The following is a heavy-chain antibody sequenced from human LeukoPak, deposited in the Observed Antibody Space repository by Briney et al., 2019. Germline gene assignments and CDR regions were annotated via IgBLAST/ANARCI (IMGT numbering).Heavy chain of an antibody. Sequence: GESLKISCKGSGYSFTSYWIGWVRQMPGKGLEWMGIIYPGDSDTRYSSSFQGQVTISADKSISTAYLQWSSLKASDTAMYYCARRGESDVVVPADADWFDPWGQGTLVTVSS. D-gene: IGHD2-2*01. J-gene: IGHJ5*02. CDR1: GYSFTSYW. V-gene: IGHV5-51*01. CDR3: ARRGESDVVVPADADWFDP. CDR2: IYPGDSDT.